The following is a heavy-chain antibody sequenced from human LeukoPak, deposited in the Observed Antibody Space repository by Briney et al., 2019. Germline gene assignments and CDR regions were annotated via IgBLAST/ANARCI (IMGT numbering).Heavy chain of an antibody. D-gene: IGHD4-11*01. CDR3: ARFVYSNYLAY. V-gene: IGHV3-23*01. CDR2: ISGSGGST. CDR1: GFTFSSYA. Sequence: GGSLRLSCAASGFTFSSYAMSWVRQAPGKGLEWVSGISGSGGSTYYADSVKGRFTISRDNSKNTLYLLMDSLRAEDTAVYYCARFVYSNYLAYWGQGTLVTVFS. J-gene: IGHJ4*02.